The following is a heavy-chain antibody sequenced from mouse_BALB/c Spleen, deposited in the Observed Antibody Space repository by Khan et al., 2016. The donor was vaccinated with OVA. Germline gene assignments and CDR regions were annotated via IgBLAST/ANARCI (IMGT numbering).Heavy chain of an antibody. CDR1: GFTFSGFG. J-gene: IGHJ2*01. CDR2: ISSGSNTI. D-gene: IGHD2-3*01. CDR3: ARTGYYYFDY. Sequence: EVELVESGGGLVQPGGSRKLSCAASGFTFSGFGMHWVRQAPEKGLEWVAVISSGSNTIYYADTVKGRFTISRDNPKKTLFLQMTSLRSEDTATYFCARTGYYYFDYWGQGTTLTVSS. V-gene: IGHV5-17*02.